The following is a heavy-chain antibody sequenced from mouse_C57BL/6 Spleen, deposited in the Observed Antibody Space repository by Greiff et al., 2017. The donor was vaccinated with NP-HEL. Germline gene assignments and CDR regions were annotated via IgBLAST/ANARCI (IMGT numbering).Heavy chain of an antibody. CDR3: ARGGYGYDDYFDY. CDR1: GYTFTSYW. CDR2: IDPSDSYT. J-gene: IGHJ2*01. D-gene: IGHD2-2*01. Sequence: QVQLQQSGAELVKPGASVKLSCKASGYTFTSYWMQWVKQRPGQGLEWIGEIDPSDSYTNYNQKFKGKATLTVDASSSTAYMQLSSLTSEDSAVYYCARGGYGYDDYFDYWGQGTTLTVSS. V-gene: IGHV1-50*01.